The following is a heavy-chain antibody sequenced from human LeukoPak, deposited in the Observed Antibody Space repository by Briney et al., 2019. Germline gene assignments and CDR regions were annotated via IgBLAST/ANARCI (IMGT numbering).Heavy chain of an antibody. V-gene: IGHV3-21*01. CDR1: GFTFSSYA. D-gene: IGHD1-26*01. J-gene: IGHJ6*03. CDR3: ARATWDPNYYYYMDV. CDR2: ISSSSYI. Sequence: GGSLRLSCAASGFTFSSYAMSWVRQAPGKGLEWVSSISSSSYIYYADSVKGRFTISRDNAKNSLHLQMNSLRAEDTAVYFCARATWDPNYYYYMDVWGSGTTVTISS.